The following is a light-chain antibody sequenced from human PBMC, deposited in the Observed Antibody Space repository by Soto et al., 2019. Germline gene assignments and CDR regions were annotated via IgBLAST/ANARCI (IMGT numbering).Light chain of an antibody. Sequence: IQLTQSPSSLSASVGDRVTISCLASPDISTHLARVAQKPGRAPQLLIYAASTLHSAVPSRFSGSGSGTDFTLTISSLQPEDFATYYCQHLNTYPITFGPGTRLEIK. CDR1: PDISTH. V-gene: IGKV1-9*01. J-gene: IGKJ5*01. CDR3: QHLNTYPIT. CDR2: AAS.